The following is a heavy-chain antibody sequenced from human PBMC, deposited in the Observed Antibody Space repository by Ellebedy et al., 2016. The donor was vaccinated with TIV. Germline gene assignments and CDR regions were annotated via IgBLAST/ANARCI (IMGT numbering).Heavy chain of an antibody. CDR3: ARVLRFFYYMDV. Sequence: SETLSLTXTVSGGSISSYYWSWIRQPAGKGLEWIGRIYTSGSTSYNPSLKSRVTMSVDMSNNQFSLNLTSVTAADTAVYYCARVLRFFYYMDVWGKGTTVTVSS. CDR1: GGSISSYY. D-gene: IGHD3-3*01. V-gene: IGHV4-4*07. CDR2: IYTSGST. J-gene: IGHJ6*03.